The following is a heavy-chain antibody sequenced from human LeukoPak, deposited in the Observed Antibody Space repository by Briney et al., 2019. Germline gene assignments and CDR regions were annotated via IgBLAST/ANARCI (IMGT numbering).Heavy chain of an antibody. V-gene: IGHV6-1*01. J-gene: IGHJ4*02. CDR2: TYYRSRWST. CDR3: ARALDVFFDY. D-gene: IGHD5/OR15-5a*01. Sequence: SQTLSLTCAISGDSVSSNRATWNWIRQTALRGLEWPGRTYYRSRWSTDYAMSVKSRITVNPDTSKNQFSLHLNSVTPEDTAEYYCARALDVFFDYWGQGTLVTVAS. CDR1: GDSVSSNRAT.